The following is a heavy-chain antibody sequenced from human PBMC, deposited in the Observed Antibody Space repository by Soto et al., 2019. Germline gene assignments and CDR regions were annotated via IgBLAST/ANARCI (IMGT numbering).Heavy chain of an antibody. CDR3: AHSTVDGTYFDY. D-gene: IGHD6-19*01. CDR2: IYWNDDK. J-gene: IGHJ4*02. CDR1: GVSLRTRGVG. Sequence: SGPTLENARPTRTVSVTFSGVSLRTRGVGVGWIRQPPGKALEWLALIYWNDDKRYSPSLKSRLTITKDTSKNQVVLTMTNMDPVDTATYYCAHSTVDGTYFDYWGQRTLVTVSS. V-gene: IGHV2-5*01.